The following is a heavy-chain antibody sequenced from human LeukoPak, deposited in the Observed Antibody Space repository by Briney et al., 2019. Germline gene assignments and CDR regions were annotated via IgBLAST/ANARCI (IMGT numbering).Heavy chain of an antibody. Sequence: SETLSLTCTVSGGSVGSSPYYWAWVRQPPGRELDWIGSVSYSGRPSYTPSLESRVTISVDTSKNQFSLKLSSVTAADTAVYYCARDWATYGSGMAPDYYYYMDVWGKGTTVTVSS. CDR2: VSYSGRP. D-gene: IGHD3-10*01. J-gene: IGHJ6*03. CDR1: GGSVGSSPYY. CDR3: ARDWATYGSGMAPDYYYYMDV. V-gene: IGHV4-39*07.